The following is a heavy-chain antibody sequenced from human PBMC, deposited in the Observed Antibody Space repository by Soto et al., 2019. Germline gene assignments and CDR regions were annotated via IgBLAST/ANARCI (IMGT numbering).Heavy chain of an antibody. Sequence: EVQLVESGGGLVQPGRSLRLSCAASGFTFDDYAMHWVRQAPGKGLEWVSGISWNSGSIGYADSVKGRFTISRDNAKNSLYLQMNSLRAEDTALYYCAKDRGIAVAGTLYYFDYWGQGTLVTVSS. V-gene: IGHV3-9*01. CDR3: AKDRGIAVAGTLYYFDY. J-gene: IGHJ4*02. CDR2: ISWNSGSI. CDR1: GFTFDDYA. D-gene: IGHD6-19*01.